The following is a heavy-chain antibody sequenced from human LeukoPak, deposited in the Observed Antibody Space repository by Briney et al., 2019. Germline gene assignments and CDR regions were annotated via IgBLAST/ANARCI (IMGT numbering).Heavy chain of an antibody. CDR3: GKNRYSGSLSPFDI. Sequence: GGSLRLSCAASKFAFSSYAMSWVRQAPGKGLEWVSAISGGGGNTYYADSVKGRFTISRDNSKNTLYLQMNSLRAEDTAAYYCGKNRYSGSLSPFDIWGQGTMVTVSS. V-gene: IGHV3-23*01. J-gene: IGHJ3*02. CDR2: ISGGGGNT. D-gene: IGHD1-26*01. CDR1: KFAFSSYA.